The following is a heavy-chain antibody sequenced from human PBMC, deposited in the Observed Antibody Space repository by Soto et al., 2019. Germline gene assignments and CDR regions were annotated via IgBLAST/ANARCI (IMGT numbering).Heavy chain of an antibody. CDR1: GGSISSGGYY. V-gene: IGHV4-31*03. D-gene: IGHD3-10*01. CDR2: IYYSGST. CDR3: ARALITMVRGVNWFDP. Sequence: QVQLQESGPGLVKPSQTLSLTCTVSGGSISSGGYYWSRIRQHPGKGLEWIGYIYYSGSTYYNPSLKSRVTISVDTSKNQFSLKLSSVTAADTAVYYCARALITMVRGVNWFDPWGQGTLVTVSS. J-gene: IGHJ5*02.